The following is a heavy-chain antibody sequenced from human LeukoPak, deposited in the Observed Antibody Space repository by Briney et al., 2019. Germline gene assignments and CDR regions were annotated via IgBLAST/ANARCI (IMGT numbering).Heavy chain of an antibody. J-gene: IGHJ3*02. D-gene: IGHD4-17*01. CDR1: DDSFSTHY. Sequence: SETLSLTCSVSDDSFSTHYRTWIRQPPGKGLEWVGDISSIGGTYYNPSLKSRVTISVDTSKQPLSLKMTSVTAADTAVYYCARGPNTVTKGFDIWGQGTMVTVSS. CDR3: ARGPNTVTKGFDI. V-gene: IGHV4-59*11. CDR2: ISSIGGT.